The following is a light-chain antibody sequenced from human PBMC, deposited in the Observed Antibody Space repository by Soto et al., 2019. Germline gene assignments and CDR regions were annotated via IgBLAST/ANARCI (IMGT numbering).Light chain of an antibody. J-gene: IGKJ1*01. Sequence: EIRFTQSPSTLSLSPGAIATLSCRASQSVSSYLAWYQQKPGQAPRLLIYDASNRATGIPARFSGSGSGTDFTLPISSLEPEDFAVYYCQQRSNWPPWTFGQGTKVDIK. V-gene: IGKV3-11*01. CDR2: DAS. CDR3: QQRSNWPPWT. CDR1: QSVSSY.